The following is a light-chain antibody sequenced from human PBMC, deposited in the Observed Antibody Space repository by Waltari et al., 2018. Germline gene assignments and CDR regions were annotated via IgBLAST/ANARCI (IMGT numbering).Light chain of an antibody. CDR2: ANN. V-gene: IGLV1-40*01. CDR1: RSNIGAGFV. J-gene: IGLJ1*01. Sequence: QSVLTQPPSVSGAPGQRVTISCPGRRSNIGAGFVAHWYQQLPGAAPKPLIYANNPRPSGVPARFSGSKSDTSASLAITGLQAEDEADYYCQSYDSSLTDFVFGSGTRVSV. CDR3: QSYDSSLTDFV.